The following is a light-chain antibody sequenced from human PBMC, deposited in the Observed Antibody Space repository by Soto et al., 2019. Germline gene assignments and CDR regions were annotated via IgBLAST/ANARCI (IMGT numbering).Light chain of an antibody. CDR1: QTLSSSY. J-gene: IGKJ2*01. V-gene: IGKV3-20*01. Sequence: EIVLTQYPGTLSLSPGERATLSCRASQTLSSSYLAWYQQKPGQAPRLLISGASSRAAGIPDRFSGSGSGTDFTLTISRLEPEDFAVYFCQQHVGSPHTYTFGQGNKLEIK. CDR2: GAS. CDR3: QQHVGSPHTYT.